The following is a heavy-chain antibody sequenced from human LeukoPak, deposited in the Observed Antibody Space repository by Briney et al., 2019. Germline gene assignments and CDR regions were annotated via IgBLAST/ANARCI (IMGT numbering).Heavy chain of an antibody. CDR1: GFTFSSYG. CDR2: ISYDGSNK. Sequence: GGSLRLSCAPSGFTFSSYGMHWVRQAPGKGLEWVAFISYDGSNKYYADSVKGRFTISRDNSKNTLYLQMNSLRAEDTAVYYCAKIGLITVTTLSMDVWGQGTTVTVSS. J-gene: IGHJ6*02. V-gene: IGHV3-30*18. CDR3: AKIGLITVTTLSMDV. D-gene: IGHD4-17*01.